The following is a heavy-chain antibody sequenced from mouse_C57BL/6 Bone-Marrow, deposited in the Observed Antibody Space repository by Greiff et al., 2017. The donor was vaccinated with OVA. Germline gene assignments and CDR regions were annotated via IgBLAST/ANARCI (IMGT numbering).Heavy chain of an antibody. D-gene: IGHD3-3*01. CDR3: ARRGLRYAMDY. CDR2: IWSGGST. V-gene: IGHV2-2*01. Sequence: VQRVESGPGLVQPSQSLSITCTVSGFSLTSYGVHWVRQSPGKGLEWLGVIWSGGSTAYNAAFISRLSISKDNSTSQVFFKMNSLQADDTAIYYWARRGLRYAMDYWGQGTSVTVSS. J-gene: IGHJ4*01. CDR1: GFSLTSYG.